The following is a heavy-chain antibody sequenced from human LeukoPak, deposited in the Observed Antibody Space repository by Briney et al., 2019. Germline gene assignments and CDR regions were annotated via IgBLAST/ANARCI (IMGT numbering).Heavy chain of an antibody. D-gene: IGHD2-15*01. CDR1: GYTFTTYD. J-gene: IGHJ4*02. V-gene: IGHV1-18*01. CDR2: INNHTGST. CDR3: ARGPGGCSGGSCYHDY. Sequence: GASVKVSCKASGYTFTTYDISWVRQAPGQGLEWMEWINNHTGSTNYAQKVQGRVTMTTETSTSTAYMELRSLGSDVTAVYYCARGPGGCSGGSCYHDYWGQGNLVIVSS.